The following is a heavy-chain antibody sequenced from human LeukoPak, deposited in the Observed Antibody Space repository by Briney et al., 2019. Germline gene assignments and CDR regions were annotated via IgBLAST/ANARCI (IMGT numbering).Heavy chain of an antibody. CDR3: ARTTLTTTPLDY. Sequence: ASVKVSCKASGYTFTGYYMHWVRQAPGQGLEWVGRINPNSGGTNYAQKFQGGVTMTRDASISTTYMELTRLTSDDTAVYYCARTTLTTTPLDYWGQGTLVTVSS. V-gene: IGHV1-2*06. J-gene: IGHJ4*02. CDR1: GYTFTGYY. D-gene: IGHD4-17*01. CDR2: INPNSGGT.